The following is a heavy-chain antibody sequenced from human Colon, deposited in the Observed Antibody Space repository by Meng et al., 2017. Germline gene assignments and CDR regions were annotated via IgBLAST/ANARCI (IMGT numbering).Heavy chain of an antibody. J-gene: IGHJ4*02. CDR3: GRDQGRELINH. CDR1: GDSISSYIW. V-gene: IGHV4-4*02. D-gene: IGHD1-7*01. Sequence: QGAGPGLVKPSGHRPLNCTVSGDSISSYIWWSWVRQPPGKGLEWIGAVYHRGDTNYNPSLKSRVDISVDKSKNQFYLSLFSVTAADTAVYYCGRDQGRELINHWGQGTLVTVSS. CDR2: VYHRGDT.